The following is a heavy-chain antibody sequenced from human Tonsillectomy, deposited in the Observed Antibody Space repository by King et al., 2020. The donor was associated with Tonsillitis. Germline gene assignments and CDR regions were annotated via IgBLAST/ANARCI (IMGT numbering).Heavy chain of an antibody. CDR2: ISTSSTYI. Sequence: VQLVESGGGLVKPGGSLRLSCAASGFTFSSYGMNWVRQAPGKGLEWVSSISTSSTYIYYADSVKGRFTISRDNAKNSLYLQMNSLRAEDTAVYYCAREYYYGSVSYYTPEYFQHWGQGTLVTVSS. CDR3: AREYYYGSVSYYTPEYFQH. J-gene: IGHJ1*01. V-gene: IGHV3-21*01. D-gene: IGHD3-10*01. CDR1: GFTFSSYG.